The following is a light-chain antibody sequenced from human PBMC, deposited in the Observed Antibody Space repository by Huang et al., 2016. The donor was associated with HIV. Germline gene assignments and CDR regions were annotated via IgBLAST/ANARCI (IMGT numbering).Light chain of an antibody. V-gene: IGKV1-9*01. CDR1: QGIPNY. Sequence: IQLTQSPSSLSIYVGDKVTITCRASQGIPNYVAWYQQRPGKAPKLLIYAASTLQNGVPSRFSGSGSGADFALSIANVQPEDSATYYCQQLSSYPLTFGGGTKVEIK. CDR3: QQLSSYPLT. CDR2: AAS. J-gene: IGKJ4*01.